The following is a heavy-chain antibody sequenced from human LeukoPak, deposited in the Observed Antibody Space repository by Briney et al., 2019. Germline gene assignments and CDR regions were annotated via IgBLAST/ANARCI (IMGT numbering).Heavy chain of an antibody. CDR3: ASVGSGRVFDI. J-gene: IGHJ3*02. CDR1: GYSISSGYY. D-gene: IGHD3-3*01. Sequence: SETLSLTCTVSGYSISSGYYWGWIRQPPGKGLEWIGSIYHSGSTYYNPSLKSRVTISVDTSKNQFSLKLSSVTAADTAVYYCASVGSGRVFDIWGQGTMVTVSS. CDR2: IYHSGST. V-gene: IGHV4-38-2*02.